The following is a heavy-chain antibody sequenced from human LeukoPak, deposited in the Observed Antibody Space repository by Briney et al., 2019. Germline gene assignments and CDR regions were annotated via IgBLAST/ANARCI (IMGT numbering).Heavy chain of an antibody. CDR1: GGSFSGYY. CDR2: INHSGST. D-gene: IGHD6-13*01. CDR3: ARDVVAAPGTWDY. V-gene: IGHV4-34*01. Sequence: KTSETLSLTCAVYGGSFSGYYWSWIRQPPGKGLEWIGEINHSGSTNYNPSLKSRVTISVDTSKNQFSLNLSSVTAADTAVYYCARDVVAAPGTWDYWGQGTLVTVSS. J-gene: IGHJ4*02.